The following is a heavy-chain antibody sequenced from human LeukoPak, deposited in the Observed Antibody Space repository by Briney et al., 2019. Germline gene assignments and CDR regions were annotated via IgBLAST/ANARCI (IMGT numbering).Heavy chain of an antibody. CDR2: INHSGST. J-gene: IGHJ6*03. V-gene: IGHV4-34*01. CDR3: ARQATQDDYYYYYMDV. D-gene: IGHD1-26*01. CDR1: GGSFSGYY. Sequence: SETLSLTCAVYGGSFSGYYWSWIRQPPGKGVEWIGAINHSGSTNYNPSLKSRVTISVDTSKNQFSLKLSSVTAADTAVYYCARQATQDDYYYYYMDVWGKGTTVTVSS.